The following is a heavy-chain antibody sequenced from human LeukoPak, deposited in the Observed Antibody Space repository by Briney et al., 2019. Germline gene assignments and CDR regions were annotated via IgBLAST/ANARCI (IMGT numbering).Heavy chain of an antibody. D-gene: IGHD4-17*01. CDR3: ARGRSTVTTGEALGY. CDR2: IWYDGSNK. J-gene: IGHJ4*02. V-gene: IGHV3-33*01. CDR1: GFTFSSYG. Sequence: GGSLRLSCAASGFTFSSYGMHWVRPAPGKGLEWVAVIWYDGSNKYYADSVKGRFTISRDNSKNTLYLQMNSLRAEDTAVYYCARGRSTVTTGEALGYWGQGTLVTVSS.